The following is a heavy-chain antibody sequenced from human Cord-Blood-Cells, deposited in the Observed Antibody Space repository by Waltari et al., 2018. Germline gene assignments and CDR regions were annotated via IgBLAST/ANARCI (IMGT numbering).Heavy chain of an antibody. CDR3: ARVQGRTYWYFDL. V-gene: IGHV1-2*02. Sequence: QVQLVQSGAEVKKPGASVKASCKASGYTFTGYYMHRVRQAPGQGLEWMGWINPNSGGTNYAQKFQGRVTMTRDTSISTAYMELSRLRSDDTAVYYCARVQGRTYWYFDLWGRGTLVTVSS. CDR1: GYTFTGYY. J-gene: IGHJ2*01. CDR2: INPNSGGT. D-gene: IGHD2-15*01.